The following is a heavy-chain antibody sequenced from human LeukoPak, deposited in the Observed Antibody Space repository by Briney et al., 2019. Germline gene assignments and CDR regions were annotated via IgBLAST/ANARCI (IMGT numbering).Heavy chain of an antibody. J-gene: IGHJ5*02. V-gene: IGHV3-30*02. Sequence: GGSLRLSCAASGFTFSSYGMHWVRQAPGKGLEWVAFIRYDGSNKYYADSVKGRFTISRDNSKNTLYLQMNSLRAEDTAVYYCAKDPRRYCSGGSCPYNWFDPWGQGTLVTVSS. CDR3: AKDPRRYCSGGSCPYNWFDP. CDR1: GFTFSSYG. D-gene: IGHD2-15*01. CDR2: IRYDGSNK.